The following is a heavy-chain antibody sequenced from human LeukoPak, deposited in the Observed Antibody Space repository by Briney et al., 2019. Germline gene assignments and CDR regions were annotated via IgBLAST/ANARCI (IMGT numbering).Heavy chain of an antibody. V-gene: IGHV1-2*02. CDR3: ARVHFPANSRSGSSQSWFDP. CDR2: INPNSGGT. D-gene: IGHD1-7*01. Sequence: GASVKVSCKASGYTFTGYYMHWVRQAPGQGLEWMGWINPNSGGTNYAQKFQGRVTMTRDTSIRTAYMELSRLRSDDTAVYYCARVHFPANSRSGSSQSWFDPWGQGTLVTVSS. J-gene: IGHJ5*02. CDR1: GYTFTGYY.